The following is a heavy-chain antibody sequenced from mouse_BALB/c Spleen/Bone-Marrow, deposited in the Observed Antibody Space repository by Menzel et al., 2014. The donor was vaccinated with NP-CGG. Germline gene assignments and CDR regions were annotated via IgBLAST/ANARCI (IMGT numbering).Heavy chain of an antibody. J-gene: IGHJ2*01. CDR3: ARTYFDY. CDR1: GYTFTSYW. Sequence: VHLVESGAELVKPGASVKLSCKASGYTFTSYWMRWVRQRPGQGLEWIGEINPSNGRTNYNEKFKSKATLTVDKSSSTAYMQLSSLTSEDSAVYYCARTYFDYWGQGTTLTVSS. CDR2: INPSNGRT. V-gene: IGHV1S81*02.